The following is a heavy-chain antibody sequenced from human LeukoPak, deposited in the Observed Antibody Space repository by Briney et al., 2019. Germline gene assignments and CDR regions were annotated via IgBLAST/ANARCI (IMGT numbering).Heavy chain of an antibody. CDR1: GFTFSSYA. J-gene: IGHJ4*02. Sequence: PGGSLRLSCAASGFTFSSYAMSWVRQAPGKGLEWASAISGSGGSTYYADSVKGRFTISRDNSKNTLYLQMNSLRAEDTAVYYCATSSSWYWDYFDYWGQGTLVTVSS. CDR3: ATSSSWYWDYFDY. V-gene: IGHV3-23*01. D-gene: IGHD6-13*01. CDR2: ISGSGGST.